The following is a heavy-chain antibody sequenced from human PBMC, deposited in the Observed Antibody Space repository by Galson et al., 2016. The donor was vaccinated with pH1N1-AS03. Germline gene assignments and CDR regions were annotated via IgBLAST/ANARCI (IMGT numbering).Heavy chain of an antibody. CDR3: ATSGSYRFDY. V-gene: IGHV3-7*01. J-gene: IGHJ4*02. Sequence: SLRLSCAASGLTLSTYWMNWVRQVPGKGLEWIANVKQDGSEKHYVGSVRGRFTISRDNAKSSLYLQMNTLRVDDTAIYYCATSGSYRFDYWGQGALVTVSS. D-gene: IGHD1-26*01. CDR1: GLTLSTYW. CDR2: VKQDGSEK.